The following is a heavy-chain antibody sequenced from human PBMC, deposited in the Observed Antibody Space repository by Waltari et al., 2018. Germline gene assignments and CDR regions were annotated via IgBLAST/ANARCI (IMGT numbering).Heavy chain of an antibody. CDR1: GGTFRSYT. V-gene: IGHV1-69*02. J-gene: IGHJ1*01. Sequence: QVQLVQSGAEVKKPGSSVKVSCTASGGTFRSYTISWVRQAPGQGLEWMGRIIPILGIANYAQKFQGRVTITADKSTSTAYMELSSLRSEDTAVYYCASWRDSSGFVQYFQHWGQGTLVTVSS. CDR3: ASWRDSSGFVQYFQH. D-gene: IGHD3-22*01. CDR2: IIPILGIA.